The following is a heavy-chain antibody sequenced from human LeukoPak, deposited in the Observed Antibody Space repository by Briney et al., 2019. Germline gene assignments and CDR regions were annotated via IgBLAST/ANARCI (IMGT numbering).Heavy chain of an antibody. V-gene: IGHV1-8*01. CDR2: MNPNSGNT. Sequence: GASVKVSCKASGYTFTSYDINWVRQATGQGLEWMGWMNPNSGNTGYAQKFQGRVTMTRNTSISTAYMELSSLRSEDTAVYYCARPAQGEEGFDYWGQGTLVTVSS. J-gene: IGHJ4*02. CDR1: GYTFTSYD. D-gene: IGHD2-2*01. CDR3: ARPAQGEEGFDY.